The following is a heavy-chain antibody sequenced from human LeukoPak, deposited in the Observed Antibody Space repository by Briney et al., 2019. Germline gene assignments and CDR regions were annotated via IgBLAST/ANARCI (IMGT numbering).Heavy chain of an antibody. CDR2: IRYDGSNE. CDR1: GVTFISYG. J-gene: IGHJ3*02. V-gene: IGHV3-30*02. D-gene: IGHD1-26*01. CDR3: AKESGDHFEAFDI. Sequence: GGSLRLSCAASGVTFISYGIHWVRQAPGKGLEWVAFIRYDGSNEHYAGSVKGRFSISRDNSKNTVYLQMNSLRAEDTAVYYCAKESGDHFEAFDIWGQGTMVTVSS.